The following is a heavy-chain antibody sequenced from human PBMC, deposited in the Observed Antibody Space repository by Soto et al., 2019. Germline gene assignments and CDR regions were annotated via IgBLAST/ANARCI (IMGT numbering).Heavy chain of an antibody. CDR2: IYWDDDK. J-gene: IGHJ4*02. V-gene: IGHV2-5*02. CDR3: AHSRPPRLLDY. CDR1: GFSLSTSGVG. Sequence: QITLKESGPTLVKPTQTLTLTCTFSGFSLSTSGVGVGWIRQPPGKALEWLALIYWDDDKRYSSSLNSRLTIPKHTSKNQVVLTMTNMDPVDTATYYCAHSRPPRLLDYWGQGTLVTVSS. D-gene: IGHD6-6*01.